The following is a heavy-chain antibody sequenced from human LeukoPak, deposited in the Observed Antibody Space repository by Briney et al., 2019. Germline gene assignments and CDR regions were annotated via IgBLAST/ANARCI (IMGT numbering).Heavy chain of an antibody. Sequence: GGSLRLSCAASGFTVSSNYMSWVRQAPGKGLEWASVIYSGGSTYYADSVKGRFTISRHNSKNTLYLQMNSLRAEDTAVYYCARSAPPREYDSSGYSDCWGQGTLVTVSS. CDR2: IYSGGST. V-gene: IGHV3-53*04. J-gene: IGHJ4*02. CDR3: ARSAPPREYDSSGYSDC. D-gene: IGHD3-22*01. CDR1: GFTVSSNY.